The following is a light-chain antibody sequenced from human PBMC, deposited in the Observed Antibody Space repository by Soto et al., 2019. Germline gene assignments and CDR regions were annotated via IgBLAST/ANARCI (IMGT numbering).Light chain of an antibody. CDR3: QQLNSYPRT. J-gene: IGKJ1*01. Sequence: DIQLTQSPSFLSASIGDRVTITCRASQGISDYLAWYQQKPGKAPKLLIYAASTLQSGVSSRFNGSGSGTEFTLTISSLQPEDFATYYCQQLNSYPRTFGQGTKVEIK. CDR2: AAS. CDR1: QGISDY. V-gene: IGKV1-9*01.